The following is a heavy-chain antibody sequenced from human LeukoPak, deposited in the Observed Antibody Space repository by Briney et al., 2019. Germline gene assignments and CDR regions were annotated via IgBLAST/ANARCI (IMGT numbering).Heavy chain of an antibody. J-gene: IGHJ4*02. D-gene: IGHD3-10*01. Sequence: PGGSLSLSCAASGFTFSGYAMHWVRQAPGKGLEWVAVISYDGSNKYYADSVKGRFTISRDNSKNTLYLQMNSLRAEDTALYYCARDRDYYGSTSYTIDYGGQGTLVTVSS. CDR2: ISYDGSNK. V-gene: IGHV3-30-3*01. CDR1: GFTFSGYA. CDR3: ARDRDYYGSTSYTIDY.